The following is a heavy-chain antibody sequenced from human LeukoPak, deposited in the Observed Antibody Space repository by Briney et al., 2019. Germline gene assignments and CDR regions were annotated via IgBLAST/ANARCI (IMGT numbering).Heavy chain of an antibody. Sequence: PSENLSPTCTGSGGSISNYYWSWIRQPPGKGLESIGYIDYTGSTTSNPSLKSRVTISVDSSKNQFSLNLTSVTAADTAVYYCARAPRTTYSISGGYTRPWPGGFDIWGQGTMVTVSS. CDR2: IDYTGST. CDR3: ARAPRTTYSISGGYTRPWPGGFDI. J-gene: IGHJ3*02. V-gene: IGHV4-59*01. D-gene: IGHD3-10*01. CDR1: GGSISNYY.